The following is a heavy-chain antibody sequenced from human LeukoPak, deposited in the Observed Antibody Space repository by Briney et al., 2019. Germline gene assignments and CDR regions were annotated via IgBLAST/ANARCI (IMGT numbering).Heavy chain of an antibody. D-gene: IGHD3-22*01. CDR1: GYTLTELS. CDR2: FDPEDGET. CDR3: ASHRKWLPRQNWFDP. V-gene: IGHV1-24*01. J-gene: IGHJ5*02. Sequence: GASVKVSCKVSGYTLTELSMHWVRQAPGKGLEWMGGFDPEDGETIYAQKFQGRVTMIEDTSTDTAYMELSSLRSEDTAVYYCASHRKWLPRQNWFDPWGQGTLVTVSS.